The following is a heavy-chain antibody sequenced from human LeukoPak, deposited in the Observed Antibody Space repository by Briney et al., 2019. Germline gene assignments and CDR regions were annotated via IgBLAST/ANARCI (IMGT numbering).Heavy chain of an antibody. V-gene: IGHV3-38-3*01. CDR2: ISAGST. J-gene: IGHJ4*02. CDR3: AKDLANSWTIDY. Sequence: SGGSLRLSCAASGFIVSSNEMSWVRQAPGKGLEWVSSISAGSTYYADSVEGRFTISRDNSRNTLYLQMNSLSVEDTAFYYCAKDLANSWTIDYWGQGTLVTVSS. D-gene: IGHD1-1*01. CDR1: GFIVSSNE.